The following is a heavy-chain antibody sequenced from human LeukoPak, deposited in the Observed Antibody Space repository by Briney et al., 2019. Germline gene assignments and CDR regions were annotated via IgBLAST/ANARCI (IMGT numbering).Heavy chain of an antibody. CDR2: ISGSGGST. V-gene: IGHV3-23*01. CDR1: GFTFSSYA. D-gene: IGHD2-2*01. Sequence: GGSLRLSCAASGFTFSSYAMSWVRQAPGKGLEWVSAISGSGGSTYYADSVKGRFTISRDNSKNTLYLQMNSLRAEGTAVYYCAKDLLGYCSSTSCRDYWGQGTLVTVSS. J-gene: IGHJ4*02. CDR3: AKDLLGYCSSTSCRDY.